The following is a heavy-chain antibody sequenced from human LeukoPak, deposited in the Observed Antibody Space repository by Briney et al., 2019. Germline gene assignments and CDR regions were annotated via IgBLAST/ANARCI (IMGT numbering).Heavy chain of an antibody. CDR2: IYTSGST. Sequence: SETLSLTCTVSGGSISSYYWSWIRQPAGKRLEWIGRIYTSGSTNYNPSLKSRVTMSVDTSKNQFSLKLSSVTAADTAVYYCARHPVVVARDAFDIWGQGTMVTVSS. J-gene: IGHJ3*02. CDR1: GGSISSYY. V-gene: IGHV4-4*07. CDR3: ARHPVVVARDAFDI. D-gene: IGHD3-22*01.